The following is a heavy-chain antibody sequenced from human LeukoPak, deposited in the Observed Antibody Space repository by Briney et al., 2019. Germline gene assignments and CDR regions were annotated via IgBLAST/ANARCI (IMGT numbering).Heavy chain of an antibody. V-gene: IGHV3-23*01. J-gene: IGHJ4*02. CDR3: AKDLRVRFLEWLSPDY. Sequence: GGSLRLSCAASGFTFSSYDMSWVRQAPGKGLEWVSAISGSGGSTYYADSVKGRFTISRDNSKNTLYLQMNSLRAEDTAVYYCAKDLRVRFLEWLSPDYWGQGTLVTVSS. CDR1: GFTFSSYD. CDR2: ISGSGGST. D-gene: IGHD3-3*01.